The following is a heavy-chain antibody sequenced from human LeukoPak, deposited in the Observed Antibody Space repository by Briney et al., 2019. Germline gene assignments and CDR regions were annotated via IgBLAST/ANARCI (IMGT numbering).Heavy chain of an antibody. D-gene: IGHD2-15*01. J-gene: IGHJ4*02. V-gene: IGHV3-21*01. CDR2: ISSSSGYI. Sequence: PGGSLRLSCAASGFTFSSYSMNWVRQAPGKGLEWVSSISSSSGYIYYADSVKGRFTISRDNAKNSLYLQMNSLRAEDTAVYYCARDSDIYYFDYWGQGTLVTVSS. CDR1: GFTFSSYS. CDR3: ARDSDIYYFDY.